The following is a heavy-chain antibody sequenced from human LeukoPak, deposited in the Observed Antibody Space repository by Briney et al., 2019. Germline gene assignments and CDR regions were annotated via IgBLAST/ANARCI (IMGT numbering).Heavy chain of an antibody. CDR2: INPNSGDT. V-gene: IGHV1-2*02. D-gene: IGHD3-16*01. J-gene: IGHJ4*02. CDR1: GYIFTGYY. CDR3: ARVRYRLAETYIDY. Sequence: ASVKVSCKASGYIFTGYYMHWVRQAPGQGLEWMGWINPNSGDTNYAQKFQGRVTMTRDTSVSTAYMELSRLRSDDTAVYYCARVRYRLAETYIDYWGQGTLVTVSS.